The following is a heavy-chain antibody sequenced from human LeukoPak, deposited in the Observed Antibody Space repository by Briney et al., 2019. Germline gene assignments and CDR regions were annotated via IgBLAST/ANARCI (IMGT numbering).Heavy chain of an antibody. CDR1: GFTFDDYA. CDR3: AKDLEYYYDSSGYPDY. V-gene: IGHV3-43*02. Sequence: PGGSLRLFCAASGFTFDDYAMPWVRQAPGKGLEWVSLISGDGGSTYYADSVKGRFTISRDNSKNSLYLQMNSLRTEDTALYYCAKDLEYYYDSSGYPDYWGQGTLVTVSS. CDR2: ISGDGGST. D-gene: IGHD3-22*01. J-gene: IGHJ4*02.